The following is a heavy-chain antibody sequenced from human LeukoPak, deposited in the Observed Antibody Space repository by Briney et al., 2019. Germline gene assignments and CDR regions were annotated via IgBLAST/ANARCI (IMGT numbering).Heavy chain of an antibody. CDR1: GYRFTSYW. V-gene: IGHV5-51*01. Sequence: GESLKISCKGSGYRFTSYWIGWVRQMPGKGLDWMGFIYPSDSDTRYSPSFQRQVTISADKSISTAYLQWSSLKASDTAMYYCARRRIPNRHAFDIWGQGTLVTVS. D-gene: IGHD2-2*02. J-gene: IGHJ3*02. CDR3: ARRRIPNRHAFDI. CDR2: IYPSDSDT.